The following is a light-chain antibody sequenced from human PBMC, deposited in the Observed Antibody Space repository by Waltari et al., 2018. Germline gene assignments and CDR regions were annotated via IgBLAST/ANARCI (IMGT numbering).Light chain of an antibody. CDR3: QKYYSPPHS. Sequence: DIHMTQSPSSLSASVGDRVTITCRASQDISNYLAWFQQKPGKVPKLLIYGASTLQSGVPSRFSGSGSGTDFILTISSLQPEDVAIYYCQKYYSPPHSFGGGTKVEIK. V-gene: IGKV1-27*01. CDR1: QDISNY. J-gene: IGKJ4*01. CDR2: GAS.